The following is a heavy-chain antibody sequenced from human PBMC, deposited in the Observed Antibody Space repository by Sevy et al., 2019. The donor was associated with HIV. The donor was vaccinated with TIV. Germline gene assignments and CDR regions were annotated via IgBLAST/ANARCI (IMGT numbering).Heavy chain of an antibody. Sequence: GGSLRLSCAGSGFTFSSYWMSWVRQAPGKGLEWVANINQDGSGKNYVDSVKGRFTISRDNAKNSLYLQMNSLRAEDTAVYYCARDPFSKADYWGQGTPVTVSS. CDR1: GFTFSSYW. CDR3: ARDPFSKADY. D-gene: IGHD4-4*01. J-gene: IGHJ4*02. V-gene: IGHV3-7*01. CDR2: INQDGSGK.